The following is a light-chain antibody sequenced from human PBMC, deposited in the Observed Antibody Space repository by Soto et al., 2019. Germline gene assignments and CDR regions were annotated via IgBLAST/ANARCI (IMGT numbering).Light chain of an antibody. CDR2: GAS. CDR3: QQSLSTLLT. V-gene: IGKV1-39*01. Sequence: DIQMTQSLSSLSASVGDRVTITCRASQSISGYLNWYQQKPGKAPKVLISGASTLHNGVPSRFSGRGSGTDFTLTISSLQPEDVATYYCQQSLSTLLTFGGGTKVESK. J-gene: IGKJ4*01. CDR1: QSISGY.